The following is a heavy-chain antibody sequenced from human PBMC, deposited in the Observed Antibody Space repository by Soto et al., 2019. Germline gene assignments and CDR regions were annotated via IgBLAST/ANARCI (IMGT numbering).Heavy chain of an antibody. V-gene: IGHV3-33*01. J-gene: IGHJ4*02. Sequence: GGSLRLSCAASGFTFSSYGMHWVRQAPGKGLEWVAVIWYDGSNKYYADSVKGRFTISRDNSKNTLYLQMNSLRAEDTAVYYCARDPETYCSGGSCRFQYFDYWGQGTLVTVSS. CDR3: ARDPETYCSGGSCRFQYFDY. D-gene: IGHD2-15*01. CDR1: GFTFSSYG. CDR2: IWYDGSNK.